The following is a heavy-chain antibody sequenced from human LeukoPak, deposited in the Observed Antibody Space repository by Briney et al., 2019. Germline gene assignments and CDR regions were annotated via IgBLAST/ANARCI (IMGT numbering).Heavy chain of an antibody. CDR2: IRYDGSNK. CDR1: GFTFSSYG. CDR3: AKDPRTITMVRGIGIDY. D-gene: IGHD3-10*01. J-gene: IGHJ4*02. Sequence: PGGSLRLSCAASGFTFSSYGMHWVRQAPGKGLEGGAFIRYDGSNKYYADSVKVRFTISRDGSRNTLYLQVNSLRAEDTAIYYCAKDPRTITMVRGIGIDYWGQGTLVTVSS. V-gene: IGHV3-30*02.